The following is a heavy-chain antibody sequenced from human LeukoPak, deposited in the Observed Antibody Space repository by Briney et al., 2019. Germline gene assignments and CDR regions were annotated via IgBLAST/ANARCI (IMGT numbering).Heavy chain of an antibody. CDR3: AKAYYDSSGYPYYFDY. CDR1: GFTFDDYA. CDR2: ISWNSGSI. J-gene: IGHJ4*02. Sequence: PGGSLRLSCAASGFTFDDYAMHWVRQAPGKGLEWVSGISWNSGSIGYADSVKGRFTISRDNAKNSLYLQMNSLRAEDTAVYYCAKAYYDSSGYPYYFDYWGQGTLVTVSS. D-gene: IGHD3-22*01. V-gene: IGHV3-9*01.